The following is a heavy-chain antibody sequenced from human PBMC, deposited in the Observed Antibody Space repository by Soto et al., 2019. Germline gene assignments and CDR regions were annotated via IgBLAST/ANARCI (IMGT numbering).Heavy chain of an antibody. D-gene: IGHD2-8*01. CDR3: ARRGYYAISAFDI. CDR2: IYYSGST. Sequence: PSETLSLTCTVSCGSISSSSYYWGWIRQPPGKGLEWIGSIYYSGSTYYNPSLKSRVTISVDTSKNQFSLKLSSVTAADTAVYYCARRGYYAISAFDIWGQGTMVTVSS. V-gene: IGHV4-39*01. CDR1: CGSISSSSYY. J-gene: IGHJ3*02.